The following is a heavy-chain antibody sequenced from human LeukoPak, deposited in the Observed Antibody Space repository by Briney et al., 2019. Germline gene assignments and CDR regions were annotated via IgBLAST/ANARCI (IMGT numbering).Heavy chain of an antibody. V-gene: IGHV3-53*05. CDR2: VYSDGST. D-gene: IGHD4-17*01. Sequence: PGRSLRLSCAASGITVSSNYMSWGRLAPRKGLEWVSAVYSDGSTYCADSVKGRFTISRDNSKNTLYLQMNSLRAEDTAVYYCASSGKDYGDYKDPYYFDYWGQGTLVTVSS. J-gene: IGHJ4*02. CDR1: GITVSSNY. CDR3: ASSGKDYGDYKDPYYFDY.